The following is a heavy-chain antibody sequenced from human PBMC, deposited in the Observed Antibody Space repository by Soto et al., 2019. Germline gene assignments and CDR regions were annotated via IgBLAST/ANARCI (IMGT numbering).Heavy chain of an antibody. Sequence: QIQLQESGSGLVKPSRTLSLTCAVSGYSISSGGYYWSWIRQPQGKGLEWIWYVFHNGGTYYNPSLESRVTISRDSLKNQFSLKESTVTAADTALYYCARLDGYHSFDFWGQGTLVTVSS. V-gene: IGHV4-30-2*01. CDR2: VFHNGGT. CDR3: ARLDGYHSFDF. CDR1: GYSISSGGYY. D-gene: IGHD5-12*01. J-gene: IGHJ4*02.